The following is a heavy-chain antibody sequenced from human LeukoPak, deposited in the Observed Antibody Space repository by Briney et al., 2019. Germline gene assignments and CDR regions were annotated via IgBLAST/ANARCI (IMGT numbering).Heavy chain of an antibody. D-gene: IGHD2-15*01. V-gene: IGHV5-51*01. CDR3: ASEYCSGGSCYFDY. J-gene: IGHJ4*02. CDR1: GHSLSNYW. CDR2: IFPGDSDT. Sequence: KHGESLKISCKGSGHSLSNYWIAWVRQMPGQGLEWMGIIFPGDSDTRYSPSFQGQVTISADKSISTAYLQWSSLKASDTAIYYCASEYCSGGSCYFDYWGQGTLVTVSS.